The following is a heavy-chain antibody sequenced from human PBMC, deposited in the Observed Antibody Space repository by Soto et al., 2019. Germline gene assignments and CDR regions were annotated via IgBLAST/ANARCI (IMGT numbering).Heavy chain of an antibody. D-gene: IGHD3-10*01. J-gene: IGHJ5*02. CDR2: INHSGST. V-gene: IGHV4-34*01. Sequence: PSETLSLTCAVYGGSFSGYYWSWIRQPPGKGLEWIGEINHSGSTNYNPSLNSRVTISVDTSKNQFSLKLSSVTAADTAVYYCAGGGLWFFRSWGQGTLVTVSS. CDR3: AGGGLWFFRS. CDR1: GGSFSGYY.